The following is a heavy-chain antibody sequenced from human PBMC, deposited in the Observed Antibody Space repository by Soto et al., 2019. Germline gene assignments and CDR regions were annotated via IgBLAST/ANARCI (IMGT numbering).Heavy chain of an antibody. D-gene: IGHD1-20*01. Sequence: EVQLLESGGGLVQPGGSLRLSCAASGFTFSSYAMSWVRQAPGKGLEWVSAISGRGGSTYYADSVKGRFTISRDKSTNTLYLQMTSLRAEDTAVYYCAKDFIAGANFDYWGQGTLVTVSS. CDR1: GFTFSSYA. V-gene: IGHV3-23*01. J-gene: IGHJ4*02. CDR2: ISGRGGST. CDR3: AKDFIAGANFDY.